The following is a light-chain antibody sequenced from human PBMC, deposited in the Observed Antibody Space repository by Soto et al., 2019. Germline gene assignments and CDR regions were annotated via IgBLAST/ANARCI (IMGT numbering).Light chain of an antibody. CDR1: RSDVGAYNY. J-gene: IGLJ3*02. CDR2: EVT. Sequence: QSVLTQPPSASGSPGQSITSSCTGSRSDVGAYNYVSWYQQHPGKAPKLIIYEVTKRPSGVPDRFSGSKSGNTASLTVYGLQAEDEADYYCSSYAGSNNLPFGGGTKLTVL. V-gene: IGLV2-8*01. CDR3: SSYAGSNNLP.